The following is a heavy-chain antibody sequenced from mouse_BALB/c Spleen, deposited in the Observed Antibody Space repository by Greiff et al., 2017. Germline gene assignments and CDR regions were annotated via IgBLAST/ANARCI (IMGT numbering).Heavy chain of an antibody. CDR2: ISYSGST. Sequence: EVMLVESGPSLVKPSQTLSLTRSVTGDSITSGYWNWIRKFPGNKLEYMGYISYSGSTYYNPSLKSRISITRDTSKNQYYLQLNSVTTEDTATYYCARWDDGSWYFDVWGAGTTVTVSS. V-gene: IGHV3-8*02. D-gene: IGHD2-3*01. CDR1: GDSITSGY. CDR3: ARWDDGSWYFDV. J-gene: IGHJ1*01.